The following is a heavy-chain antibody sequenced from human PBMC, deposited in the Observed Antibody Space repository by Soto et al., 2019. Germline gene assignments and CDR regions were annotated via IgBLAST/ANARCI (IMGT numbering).Heavy chain of an antibody. CDR1: GFTFDDYA. D-gene: IGHD6-6*01. CDR3: ARSIAEFLRDYGMDV. Sequence: EVQLVESGGGLVQPGRSLRLSCAASGFTFDDYAMHWVRQAPGKGLEWVSGISWNSGSIGYADSVKGRFTISRDNAKNSLYLQMNSLRAEDMALYYCARSIAEFLRDYGMDVWGQGTTVTVSS. CDR2: ISWNSGSI. V-gene: IGHV3-9*03. J-gene: IGHJ6*02.